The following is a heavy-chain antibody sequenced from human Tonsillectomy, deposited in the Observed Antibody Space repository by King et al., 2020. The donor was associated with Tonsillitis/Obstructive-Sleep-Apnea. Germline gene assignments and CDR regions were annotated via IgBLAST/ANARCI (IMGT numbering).Heavy chain of an antibody. CDR2: IYYSGST. D-gene: IGHD1-14*01. J-gene: IGHJ6*03. Sequence: QLQESGPGLVKPSETLSLTCTVSGGSISSYYWSWIRQPPGKGLEWIGYIYYSGSTNYNPSLKSRVTISVDTSKNQFSLRLSSVTAADTAVYYCATHIRFVENPYYYYYMDVWGKGTTVTVSS. V-gene: IGHV4-59*08. CDR1: GGSISSYY. CDR3: ATHIRFVENPYYYYYMDV.